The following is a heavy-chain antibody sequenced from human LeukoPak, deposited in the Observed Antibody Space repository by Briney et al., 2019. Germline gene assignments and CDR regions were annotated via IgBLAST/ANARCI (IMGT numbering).Heavy chain of an antibody. J-gene: IGHJ4*02. D-gene: IGHD5-24*01. CDR1: GFTFSSYW. CDR2: IKQDGSEK. Sequence: PGGSLRLSCAASGFTFSSYWMSWVRQAPGKGLEWVANIKQDGSEKYYVDSVKGRFTISRDNAKNSLYLQMNSPRAEDTAVYYCARTLRWGLNAIDYWGQGTLVTVSS. CDR3: ARTLRWGLNAIDY. V-gene: IGHV3-7*01.